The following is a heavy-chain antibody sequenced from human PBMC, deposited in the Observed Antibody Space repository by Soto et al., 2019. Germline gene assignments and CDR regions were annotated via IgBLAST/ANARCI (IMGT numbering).Heavy chain of an antibody. CDR3: TGEVASGY. Sequence: QVQLVESGGGVVQPGRSLRLSCAVSGVTVSNYGMHWVRQAPGKGLEWVAVISRDGGTKYYADSVKGRFTSSRDNSRNTLFLEMNSLRSDDMAVYYCTGEVASGYWGQGTLVTVSS. J-gene: IGHJ4*02. D-gene: IGHD2-8*02. CDR1: GVTVSNYG. V-gene: IGHV3-30*03. CDR2: ISRDGGTK.